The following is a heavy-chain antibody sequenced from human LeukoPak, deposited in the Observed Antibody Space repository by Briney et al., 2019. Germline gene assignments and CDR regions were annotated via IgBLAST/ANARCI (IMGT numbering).Heavy chain of an antibody. D-gene: IGHD6-13*01. CDR2: IKQDGSEK. CDR3: ARDPSIAAAGADAFDI. J-gene: IGHJ3*02. CDR1: GFTFSSYW. V-gene: IGHV3-7*01. Sequence: GGSLRLSCAASGFTFSSYWMSWVRQAPGKGLEWVANIKQDGSEKYYVDSVKGRFTISRDNAKNSLYLQMNSLRAEDTAVYYCARDPSIAAAGADAFDIWGQGTMVTVSS.